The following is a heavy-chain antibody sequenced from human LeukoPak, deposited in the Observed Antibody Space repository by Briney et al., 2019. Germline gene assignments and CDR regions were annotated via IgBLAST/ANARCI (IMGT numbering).Heavy chain of an antibody. J-gene: IGHJ6*03. Sequence: PGGSLRLSCAASGFTFSSYGMHWVRQAPGKGLEWVAFIRYDGSNKYYADSVKGRFTISRDNSKNTLYLQMNSLRAEDTAVYYCAKETYYYDSSGYGHYYYYMDVWGKGTTVTISS. V-gene: IGHV3-30*02. CDR2: IRYDGSNK. D-gene: IGHD3-22*01. CDR1: GFTFSSYG. CDR3: AKETYYYDSSGYGHYYYYMDV.